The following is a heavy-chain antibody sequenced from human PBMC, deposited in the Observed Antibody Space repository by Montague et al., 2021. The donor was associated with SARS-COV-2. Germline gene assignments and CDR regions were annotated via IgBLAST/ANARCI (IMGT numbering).Heavy chain of an antibody. J-gene: IGHJ4*02. Sequence: SETLSLTCSVSGFSISSGYYWGWIRQTPGKRLEWTGSRYQNGATXYSPSLKRPVTILLDTSKNQFSLSLTSVTAADTAVYYCARSGVGIFDFSYFDSWGQGALGIVSS. CDR3: ARSGVGIFDFSYFDS. V-gene: IGHV4-38-2*02. D-gene: IGHD3-3*01. CDR1: GFSISSGYY. CDR2: RYQNGAT.